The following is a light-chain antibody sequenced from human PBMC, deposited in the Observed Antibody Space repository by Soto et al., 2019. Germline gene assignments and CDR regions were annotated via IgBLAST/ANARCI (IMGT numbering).Light chain of an antibody. Sequence: QSVLTQPPSASGTPGQRVTISCSGSSSSIGTNYVYWYQQLPGTAPILLIYKNNQRPSGVPDRFSGSKSGTSASLAISGLRSEDEADYHCASWDDSLSGYVFGTGTKLTVL. V-gene: IGLV1-47*01. CDR2: KNN. J-gene: IGLJ1*01. CDR3: ASWDDSLSGYV. CDR1: SSSIGTNY.